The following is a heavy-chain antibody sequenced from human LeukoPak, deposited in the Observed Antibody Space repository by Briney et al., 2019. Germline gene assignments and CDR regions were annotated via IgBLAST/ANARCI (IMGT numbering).Heavy chain of an antibody. Sequence: ASVKVSCKASGYTFTGYYMHWVRQAPGQGLEWMGRINPNSGGTNYAQKFQGRVTLTRDTSISTAYMELSRLRSDDTAVYYCARLAQYYDILTGYPDFDYWGQGTLVTVSS. CDR3: ARLAQYYDILTGYPDFDY. J-gene: IGHJ4*02. CDR2: INPNSGGT. V-gene: IGHV1-2*06. CDR1: GYTFTGYY. D-gene: IGHD3-9*01.